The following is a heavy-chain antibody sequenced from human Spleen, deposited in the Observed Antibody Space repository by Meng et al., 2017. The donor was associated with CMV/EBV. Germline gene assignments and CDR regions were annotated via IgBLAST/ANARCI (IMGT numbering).Heavy chain of an antibody. CDR2: ISYDGTSK. J-gene: IGHJ6*02. CDR3: ARNLMVRGLFITVDHYYGMDV. V-gene: IGHV3-30*03. CDR1: GSTFSSDW. Sequence: GESLKISCAASGSTFSSDWMHWVRQAPGKGLEWVAVISYDGTSKYYADSVKGRFTISRDNSKNTLYLQMNSLRAEDTAVYFCARNLMVRGLFITVDHYYGMDVWGQGTTVTVSS. D-gene: IGHD3-10*01.